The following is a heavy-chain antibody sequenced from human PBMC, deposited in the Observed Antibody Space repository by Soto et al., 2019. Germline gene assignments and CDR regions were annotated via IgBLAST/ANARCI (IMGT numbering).Heavy chain of an antibody. CDR2: ISWNSGSI. CDR1: GFTFDEYV. D-gene: IGHD3-10*01. V-gene: IGHV3-9*01. J-gene: IGHJ1*01. Sequence: EVQLVESGGGLVQPGRSLRLSCAASGFTFDEYVMHWVRRAPGKGLGWVSGISWNSGSIDYADSVKGRFTISRDNAKNSLYHQMNSLRPEDTALYYCAKDAGRRGAEHLHHWGQGTLVIVSS. CDR3: AKDAGRRGAEHLHH.